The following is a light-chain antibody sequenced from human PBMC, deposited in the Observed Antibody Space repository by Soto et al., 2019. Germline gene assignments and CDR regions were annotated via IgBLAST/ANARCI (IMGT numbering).Light chain of an antibody. J-gene: IGLJ3*02. Sequence: QSALTQPRSVSGSPGQSVTISCTGTSSDVDTYNFVSWYQHHPGKAPKLVIYDVTKRPSGVPDRFSGSKSGTSAYLAISGLRSEDEADYYCAAWDDSLRGHWAFGGGTKLTVL. CDR1: SSDVDTYNF. V-gene: IGLV2-11*01. CDR3: AAWDDSLRGHWA. CDR2: DVT.